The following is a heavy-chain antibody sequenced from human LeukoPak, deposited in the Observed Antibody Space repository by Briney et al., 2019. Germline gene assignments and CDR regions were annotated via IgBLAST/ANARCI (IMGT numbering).Heavy chain of an antibody. CDR1: GFTFSSYA. V-gene: IGHV3-23*01. J-gene: IGHJ3*02. CDR2: ISGSGGST. CDR3: AGYGPSYDAFDI. D-gene: IGHD5-18*01. Sequence: TGGSLRLSCAASGFTFSSYAMSWVRQAPGKGLEWVSAISGSGGSTYYADSVKGRFTISRDNSKNTLYLQMNSLRAEDTAVYYCAGYGPSYDAFDIWGQGTMVTVSS.